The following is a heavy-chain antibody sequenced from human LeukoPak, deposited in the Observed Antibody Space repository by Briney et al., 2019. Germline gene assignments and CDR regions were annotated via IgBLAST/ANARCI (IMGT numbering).Heavy chain of an antibody. CDR2: ISSSGSTI. CDR1: GFTFSDYY. V-gene: IGHV3-11*01. CDR3: ATYIVGATRGRLRDAFDI. Sequence: GGSLRLSCAASGFTFSDYYMSWIRQAPGKGLEWVSYISSSGSTIYYADSVKGRFTISRDNAKNSLYLQMNSLRAEDTAVYYCATYIVGATRGRLRDAFDIWGQGTMVTVSS. J-gene: IGHJ3*02. D-gene: IGHD1-26*01.